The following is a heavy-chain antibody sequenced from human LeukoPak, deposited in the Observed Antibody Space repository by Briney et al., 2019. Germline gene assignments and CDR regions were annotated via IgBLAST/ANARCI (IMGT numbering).Heavy chain of an antibody. CDR2: IKQDGSEK. V-gene: IGHV3-7*01. J-gene: IGHJ2*01. CDR1: GFTFSSYW. Sequence: GGSLRLSCAASGFTFSSYWMSWVRQAAGKGREWVANIKQDGSEKYYVDSVKGRFTISRDNARNSLYLQMNSLRAEDTAVYYCARDQRFLEWLFYWYFDLWGRGTLVTVPS. CDR3: ARDQRFLEWLFYWYFDL. D-gene: IGHD3-3*01.